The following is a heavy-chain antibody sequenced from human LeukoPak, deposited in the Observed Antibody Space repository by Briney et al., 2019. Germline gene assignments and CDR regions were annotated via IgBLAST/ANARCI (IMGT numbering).Heavy chain of an antibody. CDR3: ARGYDDFWSGYNRVY. Sequence: GGSLRLSCAASGFTFSSYSMNWVRQAPGKGLEWVSSISSSSSYIYYADSVKDRFTISRDNAKNSLYLQMNSLRAEDTAVYYCARGYDDFWSGYNRVYWGQGTLVTVSS. CDR1: GFTFSSYS. J-gene: IGHJ4*02. D-gene: IGHD3-3*01. CDR2: ISSSSSYI. V-gene: IGHV3-21*01.